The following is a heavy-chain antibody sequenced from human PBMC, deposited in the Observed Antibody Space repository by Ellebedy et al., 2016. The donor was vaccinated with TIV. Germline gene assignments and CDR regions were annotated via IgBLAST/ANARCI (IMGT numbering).Heavy chain of an antibody. CDR3: AKASGMDV. CDR2: IKHDGGQK. J-gene: IGHJ6*02. V-gene: IGHV3-7*03. CDR1: GFTFSNYW. Sequence: GESLKISCAASGFTFSNYWMNWVRQAPGKGLEWVASIKHDGGQKYYVDSVKGRFTISRDNSKNTLYLQMNSLRAEDTAVYYCAKASGMDVWGQGTTVTVSS.